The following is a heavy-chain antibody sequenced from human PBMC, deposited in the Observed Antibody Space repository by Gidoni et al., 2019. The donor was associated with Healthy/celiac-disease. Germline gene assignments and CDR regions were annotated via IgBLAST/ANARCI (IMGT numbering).Heavy chain of an antibody. J-gene: IGHJ4*02. CDR2: IYYSGST. CDR3: ARRTIVGATPFDY. CDR1: GGSYSSSSYY. D-gene: IGHD1-26*01. Sequence: QLQLQESGPGLVKPSETLSLTCTVPGGSYSSSSYYWGWIRQPPGKGLEWIGSIYYSGSTYYNPSLKSRVTISVDTSKNQFSLKLSSVTAADTAVYYCARRTIVGATPFDYWGQGTLVTVSS. V-gene: IGHV4-39*01.